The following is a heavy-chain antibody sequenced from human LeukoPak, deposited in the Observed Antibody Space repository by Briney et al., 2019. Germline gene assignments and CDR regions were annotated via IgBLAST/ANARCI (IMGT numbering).Heavy chain of an antibody. CDR3: VKDKAYDSSGNYPFDL. V-gene: IGHV3-64D*09. J-gene: IGHJ4*02. D-gene: IGHD3-22*01. CDR2: INPKGTST. Sequence: GGSLRLSCSASGFTFSSFGMHWVRQAPGKGLEYVSAINPKGTSTYFADSVKGRFTMSRDNSKNTLFLQMRDLRPEDTAAYYCVKDKAYDSSGNYPFDLWGQGALVTVST. CDR1: GFTFSSFG.